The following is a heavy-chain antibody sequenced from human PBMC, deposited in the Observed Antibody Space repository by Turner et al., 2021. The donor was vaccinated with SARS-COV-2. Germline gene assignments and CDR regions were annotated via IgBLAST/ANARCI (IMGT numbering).Heavy chain of an antibody. D-gene: IGHD1-26*01. CDR1: GFTFSTYA. V-gene: IGHV3-30-3*01. J-gene: IGHJ3*02. CDR3: ARAGWDLLPFDAFDI. CDR2: ISYDGSNK. Sequence: QGQLVESGGGGVQPGRSLRLSCAASGFTFSTYAMNWVRQAPGKGLEWVAVISYDGSNKYYADSVKGRFTISRDNSKNTLYLQMNSLRAEDTAVYYCARAGWDLLPFDAFDIWGQGTMVTISS.